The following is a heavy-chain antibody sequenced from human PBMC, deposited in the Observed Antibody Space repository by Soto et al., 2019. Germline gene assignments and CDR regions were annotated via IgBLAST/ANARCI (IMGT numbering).Heavy chain of an antibody. CDR3: AKNLLATMPDGFDF. V-gene: IGHV1-2*02. D-gene: IGHD2-2*01. Sequence: ASVKVSCKASGYTFTGYYMHWVRQAPGQGLEWMGWINPNSGGTNYAQKFQGRVTMTRDTSISTAYMELSRLRSDNTAVYYCAKNLLATMPDGFDFWGQGTRVTVSS. J-gene: IGHJ3*01. CDR2: INPNSGGT. CDR1: GYTFTGYY.